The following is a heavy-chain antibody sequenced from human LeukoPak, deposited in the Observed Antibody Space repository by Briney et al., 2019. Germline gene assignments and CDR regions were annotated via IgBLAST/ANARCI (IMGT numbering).Heavy chain of an antibody. J-gene: IGHJ4*02. V-gene: IGHV3-23*01. Sequence: PGGSLRLSCAASGFTFSSYAMSWVRQAPGKGLEWVSGISSSGSNTYYADSVKGRFTISRDNSKNTLYLQMNSLRAEDTAVYYCAKGYSSTSCRGVDYWGQGTLVTVSS. CDR1: GFTFSSYA. D-gene: IGHD2-2*01. CDR3: AKGYSSTSCRGVDY. CDR2: ISSSGSNT.